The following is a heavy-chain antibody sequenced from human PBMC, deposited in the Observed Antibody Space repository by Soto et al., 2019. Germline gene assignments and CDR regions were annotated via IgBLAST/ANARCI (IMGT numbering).Heavy chain of an antibody. Sequence: QVQLVQSGGEVKKPGASVKVSCRASGYTFSNYGITWVRQAPGQGLEWMGWISAYNGNTNYAQKLQGRVTMTTDTSTNTVYMELRSLRSDDTAVYYCARAGLLPYYYYGMDVWGQGTTVTVSS. V-gene: IGHV1-18*01. D-gene: IGHD2-15*01. CDR1: GYTFSNYG. J-gene: IGHJ6*02. CDR3: ARAGLLPYYYYGMDV. CDR2: ISAYNGNT.